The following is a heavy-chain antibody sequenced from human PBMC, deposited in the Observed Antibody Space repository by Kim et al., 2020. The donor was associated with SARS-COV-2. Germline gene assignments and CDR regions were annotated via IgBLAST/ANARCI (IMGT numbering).Heavy chain of an antibody. CDR2: IYSGGTT. D-gene: IGHD2-15*01. CDR3: ARDAGSGYIDD. Sequence: GGSLRLSCAASGFIVSSDYMNWLRQAPGKGLEWVAVIYSGGTTYYADSVRGRFTISRDKSKNTLYLQMNRLRVEDTAVYYCARDAGSGYIDDWGQGTLVTVAA. CDR1: GFIVSSDY. V-gene: IGHV3-53*01. J-gene: IGHJ4*02.